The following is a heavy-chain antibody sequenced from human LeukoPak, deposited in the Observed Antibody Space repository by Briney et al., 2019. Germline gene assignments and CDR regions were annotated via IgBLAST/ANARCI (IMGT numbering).Heavy chain of an antibody. Sequence: GGSLRLSCAASGFTFSSYSMNWVRQAPGKGLEWVSSISSSSSYIYYADSVKGRFTISRDNAKNSLYLQMNSLRAEDTVVYYCARVGHGQWLVRAVYNWFDPWGQGTLVTVSS. V-gene: IGHV3-21*01. J-gene: IGHJ5*02. CDR2: ISSSSSYI. CDR1: GFTFSSYS. D-gene: IGHD6-19*01. CDR3: ARVGHGQWLVRAVYNWFDP.